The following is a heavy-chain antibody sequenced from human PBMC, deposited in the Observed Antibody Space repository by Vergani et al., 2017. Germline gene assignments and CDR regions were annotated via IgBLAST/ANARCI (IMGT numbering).Heavy chain of an antibody. CDR2: IKQDGSEK. V-gene: IGHV3-7*01. Sequence: VQLVESGGGLVKPGGSLRLSCAASGFTFSSYWMSWVRQAPGKGLEWVANIKQDGSEKYYVDSVKGRFTIFRDNAKNSLYLQMNSLRAEDTAVYYCARDLSPMTTVTTDDYWGQGTLVTVSS. D-gene: IGHD4-11*01. J-gene: IGHJ4*02. CDR1: GFTFSSYW. CDR3: ARDLSPMTTVTTDDY.